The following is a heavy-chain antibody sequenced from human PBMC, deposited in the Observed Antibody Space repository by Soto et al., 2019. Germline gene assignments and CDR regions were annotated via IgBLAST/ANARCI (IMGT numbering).Heavy chain of an antibody. CDR2: IKSKIHGGTT. D-gene: IGHD3-9*01. J-gene: IGHJ4*02. Sequence: EVHLVESGGGLVKPGGSLRLSCAASGFTFGNAWMNWFRQAPGKGLEWVGRIKSKIHGGTTDYAAPVRGRFTISRDDSKNTLFLQMNSLKPEDAAVYYCTTVHFDVLTGSFDYWGQGTLVTVSS. CDR1: GFTFGNAW. CDR3: TTVHFDVLTGSFDY. V-gene: IGHV3-15*07.